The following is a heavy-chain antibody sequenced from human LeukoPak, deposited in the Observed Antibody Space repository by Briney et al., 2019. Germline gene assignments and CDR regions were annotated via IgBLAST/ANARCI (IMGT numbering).Heavy chain of an antibody. CDR2: IYPGDSDT. D-gene: IGHD2-15*01. J-gene: IGHJ4*02. Sequence: GESLKISCKGSGYSFTSYWIGWVRQMPGKGLEWMGIIYPGDSDTRYSPSFQGQVTISADKSISTAYLQWSSLRASDTAMYYCARRTKDCSGGSCYSDYWGQGTLVTVSS. V-gene: IGHV5-51*01. CDR3: ARRTKDCSGGSCYSDY. CDR1: GYSFTSYW.